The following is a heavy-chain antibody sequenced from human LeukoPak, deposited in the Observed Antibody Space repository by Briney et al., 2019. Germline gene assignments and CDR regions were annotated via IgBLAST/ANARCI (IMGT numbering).Heavy chain of an antibody. V-gene: IGHV4-30-4*01. CDR2: IYYSGST. CDR1: SGSISSGDYY. D-gene: IGHD5-12*01. Sequence: SETLSLTCTVSSGSISSGDYYWSWIRQPPGKGLEWIGYIYYSGSTYYNPSLKSRVTISVDTSKNQFSLKLSSVTAADTAVYYCARVSGYSSYASFDPWGQGTLVTVSS. CDR3: ARVSGYSSYASFDP. J-gene: IGHJ5*02.